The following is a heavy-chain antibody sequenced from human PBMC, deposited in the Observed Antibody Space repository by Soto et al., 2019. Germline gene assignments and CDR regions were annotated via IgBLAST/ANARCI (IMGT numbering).Heavy chain of an antibody. CDR1: GESFSDFA. Sequence: QVQLVQSGAEVRKPGSSVKVSCKSSGESFSDFAISWVRQAPGKGLEWMGGIIPMSGTPNYAQRFQGRVLITADVSTKTAYMDLTNLRYEDTAVYYWAITPGGSPHPLYLMDVWGQGTTFTVSS. D-gene: IGHD1-26*01. CDR2: IIPMSGTP. CDR3: AITPGGSPHPLYLMDV. J-gene: IGHJ6*02. V-gene: IGHV1-69*19.